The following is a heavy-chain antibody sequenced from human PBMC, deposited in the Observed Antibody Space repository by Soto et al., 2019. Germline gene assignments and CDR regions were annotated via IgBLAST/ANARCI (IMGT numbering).Heavy chain of an antibody. D-gene: IGHD3-3*01. CDR3: ARDGFWSGYYAASDY. Sequence: GGSLRLSCAASGFTFSSYWMHWVRQAPGKGLVWVSRINSDGSSTSYADSVKGRFTISRDNAKNTLYLQMNSLRAEDTAVYYCARDGFWSGYYAASDYWGQGTLVIVSS. J-gene: IGHJ4*02. CDR1: GFTFSSYW. CDR2: INSDGSST. V-gene: IGHV3-74*01.